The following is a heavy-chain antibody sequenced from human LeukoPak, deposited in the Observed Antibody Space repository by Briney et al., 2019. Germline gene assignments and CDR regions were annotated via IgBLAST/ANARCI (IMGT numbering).Heavy chain of an antibody. J-gene: IGHJ5*02. D-gene: IGHD2-2*01. CDR2: ISSSSSYI. CDR3: AREATVNIVVVPAPNWFDP. Sequence: GGSLRLSCAASGFTFSSYSMNWVRQAPGKGLEWVSSISSSSSYIYYADSVKGRFTISRDNAKNSLYLQMNSLRAEDTAVYYCAREATVNIVVVPAPNWFDPWCQGTLVTVSS. V-gene: IGHV3-21*01. CDR1: GFTFSSYS.